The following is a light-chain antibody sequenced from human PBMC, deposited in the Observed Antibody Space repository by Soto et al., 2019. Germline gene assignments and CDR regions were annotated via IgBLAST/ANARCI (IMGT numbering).Light chain of an antibody. V-gene: IGKV3-20*01. CDR1: QSVSSSY. CDR2: GAS. J-gene: IGKJ3*01. Sequence: EIVLTQSPGTLSLSPGERATLSCRASQSVSSSYLAWYQQKPGQAPRLLIYGASSRATGIPDRFSGGGSGADFTLTISRLEPEDFAVYYCQQYGSSPFTFSPGTKVDIK. CDR3: QQYGSSPFT.